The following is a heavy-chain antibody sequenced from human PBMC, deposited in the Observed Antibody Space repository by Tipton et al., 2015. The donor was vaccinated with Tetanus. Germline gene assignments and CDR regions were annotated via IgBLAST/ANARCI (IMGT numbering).Heavy chain of an antibody. D-gene: IGHD2-21*01. Sequence: SLRLSCAVSGFTFSSYGMSWVRQAPAKGLEWVGRFASPSNSAATTYAASVRGRFTFSRDDAKNTAYLEMNSLTVEDTAVYYCSGGGAHVDYWGQGVLVTVSS. J-gene: IGHJ4*02. V-gene: IGHV3-73*01. CDR2: FASPSNSAAT. CDR1: GFTFSSYG. CDR3: SGGGAHVDY.